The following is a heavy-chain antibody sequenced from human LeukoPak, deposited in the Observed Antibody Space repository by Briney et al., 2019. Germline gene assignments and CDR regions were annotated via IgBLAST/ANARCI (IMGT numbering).Heavy chain of an antibody. D-gene: IGHD2-15*01. V-gene: IGHV4-59*01. CDR2: IYYSGNS. Sequence: SETLSLTCTVAGGSISSYYWSWIRQPPGKGLEWIGYIYYSGNSNYNPSLKSRVTISADTSKNEFSLKLSSVTAADTAIYYCATRSTGVAATFDSWGQGALVTVSS. CDR1: GGSISSYY. CDR3: ATRSTGVAATFDS. J-gene: IGHJ4*02.